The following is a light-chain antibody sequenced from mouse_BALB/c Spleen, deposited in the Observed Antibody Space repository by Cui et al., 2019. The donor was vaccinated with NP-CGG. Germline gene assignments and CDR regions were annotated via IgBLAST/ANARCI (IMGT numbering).Light chain of an antibody. V-gene: IGLV1*01. CDR2: GTN. CDR1: TGAVTTSNY. J-gene: IGLJ1*01. Sequence: AVVTQESALTTSPGETVTLTRRSSTGAVTTSNYANWVQEKPDHLFTGLIGGTNNRAPGVPARFSGSLIGEKAALTITGAQPEDEEIYFCALWYSNHWVFGGGTKLTVL. CDR3: ALWYSNHWV.